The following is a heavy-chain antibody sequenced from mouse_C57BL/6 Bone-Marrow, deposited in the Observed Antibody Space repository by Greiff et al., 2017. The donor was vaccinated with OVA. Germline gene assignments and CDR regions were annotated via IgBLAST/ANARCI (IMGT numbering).Heavy chain of an antibody. V-gene: IGHV1-18*01. CDR1: GYTFTDYN. J-gene: IGHJ3*01. Sequence: LMEPGASVKIPCKASGYTFTDYNMDWVKQSHGKSLEWIGDINPNNGGTIYNQKFKGKATLTVDKSSSTAYMELRSLTSEDTAVYYCARSYYYGTSWFAYWGQGTLVTVSA. CDR2: INPNNGGT. D-gene: IGHD1-1*01. CDR3: ARSYYYGTSWFAY.